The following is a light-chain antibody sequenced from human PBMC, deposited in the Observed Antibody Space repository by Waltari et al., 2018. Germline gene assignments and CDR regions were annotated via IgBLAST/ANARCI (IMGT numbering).Light chain of an antibody. CDR3: QHYVRLPVS. Sequence: EIVLTQSPGTLSLSPGERATLSCRASQSVSRSLAWYQQKPGQAPRLLIYGASRRATGDPDRFSGSGSGTDFSLTISRLEPEDFAVYYCQHYVRLPVSFGQGTKVEIK. J-gene: IGKJ1*01. CDR2: GAS. V-gene: IGKV3-20*01. CDR1: QSVSRS.